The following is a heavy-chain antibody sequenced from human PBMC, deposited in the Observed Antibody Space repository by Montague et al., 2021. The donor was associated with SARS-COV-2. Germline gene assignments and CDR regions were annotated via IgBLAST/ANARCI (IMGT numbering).Heavy chain of an antibody. J-gene: IGHJ6*02. CDR1: GDSVSSNSAA. V-gene: IGHV6-1*01. D-gene: IGHD5-18*01. CDR2: TYYRSKWYN. CDR3: ARDTRIQLWFDRDYYSGMDV. Sequence: CAISGDSVSSNSAAWNWIRQSPSRGLEWLGRTYYRSKWYNDYAVSVKSRITINPDTSKNQFSLQLNSVTPEDTAVYYCARDTRIQLWFDRDYYSGMDVWGQGTTVTVSS.